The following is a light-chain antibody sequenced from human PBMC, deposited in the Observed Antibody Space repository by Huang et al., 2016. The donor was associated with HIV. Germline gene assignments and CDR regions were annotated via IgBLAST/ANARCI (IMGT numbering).Light chain of an antibody. J-gene: IGKJ2*01. CDR3: QQYDTFS. CDR1: RNLTNSQ. Sequence: EVVLTQSPGILSLSAGERASLSCRASRNLTNSQLAWYQQQVGQPPRLRVFGASTRVSGVPERFTGGVSGRDFTLSISGLEPDDFATYYCQQYDTFSFGQGTRLE. V-gene: IGKV3-20*01. CDR2: GAS.